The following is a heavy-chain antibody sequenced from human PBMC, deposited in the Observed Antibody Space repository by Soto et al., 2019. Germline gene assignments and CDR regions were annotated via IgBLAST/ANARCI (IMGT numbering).Heavy chain of an antibody. J-gene: IGHJ6*02. V-gene: IGHV1-2*02. CDR2: INPNSGGT. D-gene: IGHD3-16*01. Sequence: QVQLVQFGAEVRKPGASVKVSCKASGYTFTGYYMHWVRQAPGQGLEWMGWINPNSGGTNYAQKFQGRVNMTRDTSINTAYMELSRLTSDDTAVYYCATERSSLGLWELDVWGQGTTVTVSS. CDR1: GYTFTGYY. CDR3: ATERSSLGLWELDV.